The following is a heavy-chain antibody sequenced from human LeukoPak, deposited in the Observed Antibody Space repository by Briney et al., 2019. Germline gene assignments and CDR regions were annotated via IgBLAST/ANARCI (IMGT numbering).Heavy chain of an antibody. J-gene: IGHJ6*03. CDR3: ARPPGYSYGYRYYYMDV. CDR2: INPNSGGT. V-gene: IGHV1-2*02. D-gene: IGHD5-18*01. Sequence: ASVKVSCKASGYTFTGYYMHWVRQAPGQGLEWMGWINPNSGGTNYAQKFQGRVTMARDTSISTAYMELSRLRSDDTAVYYCARPPGYSYGYRYYYMDVWGKGTTVTVSS. CDR1: GYTFTGYY.